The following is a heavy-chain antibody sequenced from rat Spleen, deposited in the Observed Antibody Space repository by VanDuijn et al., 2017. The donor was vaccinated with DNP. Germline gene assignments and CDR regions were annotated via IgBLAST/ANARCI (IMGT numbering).Heavy chain of an antibody. CDR3: ATVVVTGSSDWFAY. CDR2: ITSSGDNT. D-gene: IGHD5-1*01. CDR1: GFTFDNYW. Sequence: EVQLVESGGDLVQPGRSLMLSCVASGFTFDNYWMTWIRQVPGKGLEWIASITSSGDNTYYADSVKGRFTISRDNGKNNLFLQMNSLRSEDTATYFCATVVVTGSSDWFAYWGQGTSVTVSS. J-gene: IGHJ4*01. V-gene: IGHV5-31*01.